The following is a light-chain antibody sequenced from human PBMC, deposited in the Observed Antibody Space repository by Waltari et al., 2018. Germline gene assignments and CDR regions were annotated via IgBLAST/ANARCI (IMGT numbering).Light chain of an antibody. V-gene: IGLV1-40*01. CDR1: RSNIRAGYD. CDR3: QSYDSSLSVV. J-gene: IGLJ2*01. CDR2: GNS. Sequence: QSVLTQPPSVSGAPGQRVTIPCTGSRSNIRAGYDGHWYQQLPGTAPNLLIYGNSNRPSGVPDRFSGSKSGTSASLAITGLQAEDEADYYCQSYDSSLSVVFGGGTKLTVL.